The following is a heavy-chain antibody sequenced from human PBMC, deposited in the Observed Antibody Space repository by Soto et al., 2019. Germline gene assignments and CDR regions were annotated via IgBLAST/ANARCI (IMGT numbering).Heavy chain of an antibody. D-gene: IGHD1-1*01. V-gene: IGHV4-59*01. CDR1: GGFI. CDR3: ARTLPNRQLFDS. J-gene: IGHJ4*02. CDR2: IYNSGRY. Sequence: ALEILSLTCTVSGGFIWGWIRQSPDKGLEWIGYIYNSGRYNYNPSLESRLTISIDTSKNQFSLRLASVTAADTAVYYCARTLPNRQLFDSWSQGTLVTVSS.